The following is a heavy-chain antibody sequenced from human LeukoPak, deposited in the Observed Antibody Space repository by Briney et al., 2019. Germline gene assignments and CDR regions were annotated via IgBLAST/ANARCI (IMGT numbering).Heavy chain of an antibody. Sequence: PGGSLRLSCAASGFSFTSYGMHWVRQAPGKGLEWVAVMGYDGSNKFYADSVKGRFTISRDNSKNTLYLQMNSLRAEDTAVYYCAKLGYSSGWYDFQIEAFDFWGQGTMVTVSS. J-gene: IGHJ3*01. D-gene: IGHD6-19*01. V-gene: IGHV3-30*02. CDR2: MGYDGSNK. CDR3: AKLGYSSGWYDFQIEAFDF. CDR1: GFSFTSYG.